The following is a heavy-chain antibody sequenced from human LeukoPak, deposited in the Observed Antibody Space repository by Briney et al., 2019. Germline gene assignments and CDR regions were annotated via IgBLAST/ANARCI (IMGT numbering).Heavy chain of an antibody. CDR3: TREGYDSSGYYYYYYGMDV. Sequence: SLRLSCTASGFTFGDYAMSWVRQAPGKGLEWVGFIRSKAYGGTTEYAASVKGRFTISRDDSKSIAYLQMNSLKTEDTAVYYCTREGYDSSGYYYYYYGMDVWGQGTTVTVSS. CDR2: IRSKAYGGTT. CDR1: GFTFGDYA. D-gene: IGHD3-22*01. V-gene: IGHV3-49*04. J-gene: IGHJ6*02.